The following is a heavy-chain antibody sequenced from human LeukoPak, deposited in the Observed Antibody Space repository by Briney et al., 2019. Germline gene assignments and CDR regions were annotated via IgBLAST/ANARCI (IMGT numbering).Heavy chain of an antibody. J-gene: IGHJ4*02. CDR2: INPNSGGT. Sequence: ASVKVSCKASGYTFTGFYIHWVRQGPGDGLEWMGGINPNSGGTNIAQKFQGRVSMTRDTSISTAYMDLSRLTSDDTAIYYCARGKRGGYTPPDYWGQGALVTVSS. CDR3: ARGKRGGYTPPDY. V-gene: IGHV1-2*02. D-gene: IGHD5-12*01. CDR1: GYTFTGFY.